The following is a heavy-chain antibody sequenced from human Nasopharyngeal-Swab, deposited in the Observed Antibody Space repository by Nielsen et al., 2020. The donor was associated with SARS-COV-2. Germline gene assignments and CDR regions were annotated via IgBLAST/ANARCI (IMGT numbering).Heavy chain of an antibody. CDR2: IYPGDSDT. J-gene: IGHJ3*02. V-gene: IGHV5-51*01. D-gene: IGHD1-26*01. Sequence: VRQMPGKGLEWMGIIYPGDSDTRYSPSFQGQVTISADKSISTAYLQWSSLKASDTAMYYCARLYSESYFDAFDIWGQGTMVTVSS. CDR3: ARLYSESYFDAFDI.